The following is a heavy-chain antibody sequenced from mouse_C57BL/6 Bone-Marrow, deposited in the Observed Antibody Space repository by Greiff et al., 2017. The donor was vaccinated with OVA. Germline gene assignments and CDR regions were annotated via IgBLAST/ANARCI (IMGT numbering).Heavy chain of an antibody. J-gene: IGHJ2*01. V-gene: IGHV5-6*01. CDR3: ARPYYYCFDY. Sequence: EVQLQESGGDLVKPGGSLKLSCAASGFTFSSYGMSWVRQTPDKRLEWVATISSGGSYTYYPDSVKGRFTISRYNAKNTLYLQMSSLKSEDTAMYYCARPYYYCFDYWGQGTTLTVSS. CDR2: ISSGGSYT. D-gene: IGHD1-1*01. CDR1: GFTFSSYG.